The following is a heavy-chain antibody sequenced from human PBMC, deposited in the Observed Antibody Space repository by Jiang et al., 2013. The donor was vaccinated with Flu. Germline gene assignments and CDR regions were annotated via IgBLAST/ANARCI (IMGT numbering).Heavy chain of an antibody. Sequence: VQLLESGGGLVIPGGSLRPSCATSGFTFNNAWMSWVRQAPGKGLEWVGRIKSKADSATRDYATPVKGRFTISRDDSKNSLYLQNEQPRKTEDTAVYYCTSGTGKSDFDYVGPG. CDR2: IKSKADSATR. V-gene: IGHV3-15*01. CDR1: GFTFNNAW. D-gene: IGHD1-1*01. J-gene: IGHJ4*02. CDR3: TSGTGKSDFDY.